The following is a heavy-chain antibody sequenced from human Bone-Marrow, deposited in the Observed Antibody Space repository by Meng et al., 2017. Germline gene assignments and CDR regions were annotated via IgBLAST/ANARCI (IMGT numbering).Heavy chain of an antibody. J-gene: IGHJ4*02. CDR1: GGTFSSYA. V-gene: IGHV1-69*13. CDR3: ARDLTRIAAAGYLDY. D-gene: IGHD6-13*01. Sequence: SVKVSCKASGGTFSSYAISWVRQAPGQGLERMGGIIPIFGTANYAQKFQGRVTITADESTSTAYMELSSLRSEDTAVYYCARDLTRIAAAGYLDYWGQGTLVTVSS. CDR2: IIPIFGTA.